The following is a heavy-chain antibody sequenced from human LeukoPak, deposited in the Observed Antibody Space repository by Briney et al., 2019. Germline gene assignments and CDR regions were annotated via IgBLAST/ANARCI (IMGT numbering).Heavy chain of an antibody. CDR2: ISAYNGNT. V-gene: IGHV1-18*01. D-gene: IGHD2-2*01. Sequence: ASVKVSRKASGYTFTSYGISWVRQAPGQGLEWMGWISAYNGNTNYAQKLQGRVTMTTDTSTSTAYMELRSLRSDDTAVYYCARDKSGVVVPAAVGGWFDPWGQGTLVTVSS. CDR1: GYTFTSYG. J-gene: IGHJ5*02. CDR3: ARDKSGVVVPAAVGGWFDP.